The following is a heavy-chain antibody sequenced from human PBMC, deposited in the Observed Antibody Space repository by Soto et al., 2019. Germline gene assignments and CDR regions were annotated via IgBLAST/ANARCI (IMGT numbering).Heavy chain of an antibody. CDR2: IYPGDSDT. V-gene: IGHV5-51*01. D-gene: IGHD3-22*01. CDR3: ARRVSDFYDSSGYYYYFDY. CDR1: GYSFTSYW. J-gene: IGHJ4*02. Sequence: PGESLKISCKGSGYSFTSYWIGWVRQMPGKGLEWMGIIYPGDSDTRYSPSFQGHVTISADKSISTAYLQWSSLKASDTAMYYCARRVSDFYDSSGYYYYFDYWGQGTLVTVSS.